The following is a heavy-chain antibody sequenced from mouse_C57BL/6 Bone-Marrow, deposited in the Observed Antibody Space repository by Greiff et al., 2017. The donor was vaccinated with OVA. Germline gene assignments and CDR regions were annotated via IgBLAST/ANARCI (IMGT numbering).Heavy chain of an antibody. Sequence: EVKLVESGGGLVKPGGSLKLSCAASGFTFSSYAMSWVRQTPDKRLEWVATISDGGSYTYYPDNVKGRFTISRDNAKNNLYLQMSHLKSEDTAMYYCAREPGDYDSYYAMDYWGQGTSVTVSS. CDR2: ISDGGSYT. D-gene: IGHD2-4*01. V-gene: IGHV5-4*01. J-gene: IGHJ4*01. CDR1: GFTFSSYA. CDR3: AREPGDYDSYYAMDY.